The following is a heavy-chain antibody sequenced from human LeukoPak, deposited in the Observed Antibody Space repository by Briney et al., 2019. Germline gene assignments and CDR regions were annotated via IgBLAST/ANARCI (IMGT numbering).Heavy chain of an antibody. V-gene: IGHV4-59*08. D-gene: IGHD6-19*01. CDR2: INYSGST. CDR1: GASISSYY. J-gene: IGHJ3*02. CDR3: ARPYTSGWYGVFDI. Sequence: SETLSLTCTVSGASISSYYWSWIRQPPGKGLEWIGYINYSGSTNYNPSLKSRVTTSVDTSKNQFSLKLSSVTAADTAVYYCARPYTSGWYGVFDIWGQGTVVTVSS.